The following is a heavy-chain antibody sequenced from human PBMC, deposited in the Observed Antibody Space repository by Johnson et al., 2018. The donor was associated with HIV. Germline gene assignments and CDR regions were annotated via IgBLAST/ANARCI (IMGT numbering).Heavy chain of an antibody. D-gene: IGHD3-3*02. CDR2: ISYDGSNK. J-gene: IGHJ3*02. V-gene: IGHV3-30-3*01. CDR3: ARNQEVSREDAFDI. CDR1: GFTFSDYY. Sequence: QVQLVESGGGLVKPGGSLRLSCAASGFTFSDYYMSWIRQAPGKGLEWVAVISYDGSNKYYADSVKGLFTISRDNSKNTLYLQMNSLRAEDTAVYYCARNQEVSREDAFDIWGQGTMVTVSS.